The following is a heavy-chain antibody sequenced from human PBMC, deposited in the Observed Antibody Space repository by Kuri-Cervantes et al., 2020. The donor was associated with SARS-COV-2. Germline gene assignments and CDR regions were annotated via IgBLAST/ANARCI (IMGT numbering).Heavy chain of an antibody. J-gene: IGHJ3*01. CDR2: INPNGGGT. CDR1: GYTFIDYH. V-gene: IGHV1-2*02. D-gene: IGHD2-21*01. Sequence: ASVKVSCKASGYTFIDYHMHWVRQAPGQGLEWMGWINPNGGGTNYAQKFQGRVTMSSDTSIGTAYMELSGLRSDDTAVYYCAKIAVGVPVVADAFDFWGQGTLVTVSS. CDR3: AKIAVGVPVVADAFDF.